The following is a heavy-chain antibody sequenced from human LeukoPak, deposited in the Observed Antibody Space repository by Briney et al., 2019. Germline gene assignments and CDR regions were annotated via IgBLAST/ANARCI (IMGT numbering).Heavy chain of an antibody. Sequence: SETLSLTCTVSGGSISSGTYYWGWIRQPPGKGLEWIGSIYYSGSTYYNPSLKSRVTISVDTSKNQFSLKLSSVTAADTAVYYCARCRIAAAEAFDYWGQGTLVTVSS. CDR3: ARCRIAAAEAFDY. J-gene: IGHJ4*02. D-gene: IGHD6-13*01. V-gene: IGHV4-39*01. CDR1: GGSISSGTYY. CDR2: IYYSGST.